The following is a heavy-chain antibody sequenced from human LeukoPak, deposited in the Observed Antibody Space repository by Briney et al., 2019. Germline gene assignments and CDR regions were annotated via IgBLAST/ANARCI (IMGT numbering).Heavy chain of an antibody. CDR3: ARADRLHGGPYLIGP. CDR1: GYSFTDYY. J-gene: IGHJ5*02. Sequence: ASVKVSCKTSGYSFTDYYMHWVRQAPEQGLEWMGWINPNSGGTSSAQKLQGRVTMTRDTSITTVYMEVSWLTSDDTAIYYCARADRLHGGPYLIGPWGQGTLVTVSS. V-gene: IGHV1-2*02. D-gene: IGHD2-21*01. CDR2: INPNSGGT.